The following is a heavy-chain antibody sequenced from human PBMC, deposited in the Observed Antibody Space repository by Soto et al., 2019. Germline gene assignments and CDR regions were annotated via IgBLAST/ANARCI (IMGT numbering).Heavy chain of an antibody. CDR3: ARWNRGTGGDY. D-gene: IGHD1-1*01. Sequence: QVQLVESGGGVVQPGRSLRLSCAASGFTFSSYAMHWVRQAPGKGLEWVAVISYDGSNKYYADSVKGRFTISRDNSKNTLYLQMNSLRAEDTAVYYCARWNRGTGGDYWGQGTLVTVSS. V-gene: IGHV3-30-3*01. CDR2: ISYDGSNK. CDR1: GFTFSSYA. J-gene: IGHJ4*02.